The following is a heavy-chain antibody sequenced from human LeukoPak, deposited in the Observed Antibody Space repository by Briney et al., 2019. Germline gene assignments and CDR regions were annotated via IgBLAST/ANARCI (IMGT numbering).Heavy chain of an antibody. Sequence: ASVKVSCKASGYTFTSYDINWVRQATGQGLEWMGWMNPNSGNTGYAQKFQGRVTMTRNTSISTAYMELSSLRSEDTAVYYCARIPPWDTAIVAYYHHGIDVWGQGTKVTGPS. CDR2: MNPNSGNT. J-gene: IGHJ6*02. CDR3: ARIPPWDTAIVAYYHHGIDV. CDR1: GYTFTSYD. V-gene: IGHV1-8*01. D-gene: IGHD5-18*01.